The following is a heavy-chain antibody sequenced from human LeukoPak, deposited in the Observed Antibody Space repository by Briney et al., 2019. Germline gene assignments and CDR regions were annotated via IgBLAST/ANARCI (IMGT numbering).Heavy chain of an antibody. J-gene: IGHJ4*02. V-gene: IGHV3-30*18. Sequence: PGGSLRLSCAASGFTLSSYGMHWVRQVLGRGLERVAVISYDGSNKYYADSVKGRFTISRDNSKNTLYLQMNSLRAEDTAVYYCAKALLYYDILTGYALDYWGQGTLVTVSS. D-gene: IGHD3-9*01. CDR3: AKALLYYDILTGYALDY. CDR2: ISYDGSNK. CDR1: GFTLSSYG.